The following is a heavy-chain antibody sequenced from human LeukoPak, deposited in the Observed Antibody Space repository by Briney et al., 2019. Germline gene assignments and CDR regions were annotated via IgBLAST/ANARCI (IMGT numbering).Heavy chain of an antibody. Sequence: GASVRVSCKPSGYTFTPYYLHWVRRAPGQELEWRGWINPNSGGTNYAQKFQGRVTMTRDTSISTAYMELSRLRSDDTAVYYCARDPGDYGGNRFDYWGQGTLVTISS. D-gene: IGHD4-23*01. CDR1: GYTFTPYY. CDR2: INPNSGGT. J-gene: IGHJ4*02. CDR3: ARDPGDYGGNRFDY. V-gene: IGHV1-2*02.